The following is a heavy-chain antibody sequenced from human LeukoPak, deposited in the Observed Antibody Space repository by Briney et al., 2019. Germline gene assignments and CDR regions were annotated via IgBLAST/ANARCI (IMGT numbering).Heavy chain of an antibody. CDR2: IYHSGST. J-gene: IGHJ4*02. Sequence: SETLSLTCTVSGYSISSDYYWGWIRQPPGKGLEWIGSIYHSGSTYYNPSLKSRVTISVDTSKNQFSLKLSSVTAADTAVYYCARASMTTVVTPDFDYWGQGTLVTVSS. CDR1: GYSISSDYY. CDR3: ARASMTTVVTPDFDY. D-gene: IGHD4-23*01. V-gene: IGHV4-38-2*02.